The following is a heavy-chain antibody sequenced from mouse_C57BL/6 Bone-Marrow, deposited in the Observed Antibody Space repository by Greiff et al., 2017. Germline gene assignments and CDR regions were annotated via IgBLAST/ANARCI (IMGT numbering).Heavy chain of an antibody. CDR3: ARFDGYYPFAY. CDR2: IHPNSGST. D-gene: IGHD2-3*01. Sequence: QVHVKQPGAELVKPGASVKLSCKASGYTFTSYWMHWVKQRPGQGLEWIGMIHPNSGSTNYNEKFKSKATLTVDKSSSTAYMQLSSLTSEDSAVYYCARFDGYYPFAYWGQGTLVTVSA. J-gene: IGHJ3*01. CDR1: GYTFTSYW. V-gene: IGHV1-64*01.